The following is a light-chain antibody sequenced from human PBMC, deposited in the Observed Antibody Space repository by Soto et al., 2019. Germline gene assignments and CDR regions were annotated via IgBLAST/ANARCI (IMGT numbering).Light chain of an antibody. CDR2: HAS. Sequence: DIQMTQSPYTVPASGGDRVTLTCRASQSISNRLAWYQQKPGTAPKLLIYHASTLESGVPSRFSGSGSGTEFTLTISSLQPDDFATYYCQQYNSYSFGQGTKVDIK. CDR3: QQYNSYS. CDR1: QSISNR. J-gene: IGKJ1*01. V-gene: IGKV1-5*01.